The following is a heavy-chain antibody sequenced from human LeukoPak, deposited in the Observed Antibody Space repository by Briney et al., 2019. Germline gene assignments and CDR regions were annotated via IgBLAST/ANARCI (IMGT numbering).Heavy chain of an antibody. J-gene: IGHJ3*02. V-gene: IGHV4-38-2*01. CDR2: IYHSGST. CDR1: GYSISSGYY. D-gene: IGHD3-22*01. CDR3: ARTSESGYHPSDAFDI. Sequence: SETLSLTCAVSGYSISSGYYWGWIRQPPGKGLEWIGSIYHSGSTYYNPSLKSRVTISVDASKNQFSLKLSSVTAADTAVYYCARTSESGYHPSDAFDIWGQGTMVTVSS.